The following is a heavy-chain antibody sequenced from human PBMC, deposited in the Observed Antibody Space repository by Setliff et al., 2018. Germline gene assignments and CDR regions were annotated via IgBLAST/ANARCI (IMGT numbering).Heavy chain of an antibody. Sequence: GGSLRLSCAASGFTFSSSAMAWVRQAPGKGLEWVSAISSTITSTYYADSVKGRFTISRDNSKNTLYLQMNSLRAEDTAVYYCARDHGWRWLQFVDYCGQGTLVTVSS. V-gene: IGHV3-23*01. CDR2: ISSTITST. D-gene: IGHD2-21*01. CDR3: ARDHGWRWLQFVDY. J-gene: IGHJ4*02. CDR1: GFTFSSSA.